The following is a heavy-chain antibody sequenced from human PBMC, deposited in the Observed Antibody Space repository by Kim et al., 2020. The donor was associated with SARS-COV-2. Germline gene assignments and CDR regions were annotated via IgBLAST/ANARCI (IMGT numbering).Heavy chain of an antibody. CDR3: ARGRIDEQGPRLGRIRRSSCYMYY. V-gene: IGHV4-34*01. D-gene: IGHD3-10*01. CDR2: INHSGST. J-gene: IGHJ4*02. Sequence: SETLSLTCAVYGGSFSGYYWSWIRQPPGKGLEWIGEINHSGSTKDNPSLKSRVTMSVDTSKNQFSLKLSSVTAADTAVYFCARGRIDEQGPRLGRIRRSSCYMYYWGQGTLVTVSS. CDR1: GGSFSGYY.